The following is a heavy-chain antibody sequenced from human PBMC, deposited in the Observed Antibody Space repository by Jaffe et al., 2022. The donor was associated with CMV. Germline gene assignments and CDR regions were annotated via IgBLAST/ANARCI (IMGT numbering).Heavy chain of an antibody. D-gene: IGHD3-22*01. CDR1: GFTFSDYG. Sequence: QVHLVASGGGVVQPGRSLRLSCEASGFTFSDYGMHWVRQAPGKGLEWVSSIWYDGTNRDYGDSVRGRFTISRENSKNTLFLQMDSLRAEDTAVYYCATMAGAGYYDIRIYPEYWGQGTLVIVSS. J-gene: IGHJ4*02. CDR3: ATMAGAGYYDIRIYPEY. V-gene: IGHV3-33*08. CDR2: IWYDGTNR.